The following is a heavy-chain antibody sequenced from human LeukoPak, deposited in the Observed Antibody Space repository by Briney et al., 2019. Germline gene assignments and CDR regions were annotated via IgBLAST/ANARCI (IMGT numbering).Heavy chain of an antibody. CDR1: GYTFTGYY. Sequence: ASVKVSCKASGYTFTGYYMHWVRQAPGQGLEWMGWINPNSGGTNYAQKFQGRVTMTRDTSISTAYMELSRLRSDDTAVYYCARVAQINWAHDAFDIWGKGTTVTVSS. D-gene: IGHD7-27*01. CDR2: INPNSGGT. V-gene: IGHV1-2*02. J-gene: IGHJ3*02. CDR3: ARVAQINWAHDAFDI.